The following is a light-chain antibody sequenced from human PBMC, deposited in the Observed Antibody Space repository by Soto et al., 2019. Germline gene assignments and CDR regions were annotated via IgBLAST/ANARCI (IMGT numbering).Light chain of an antibody. CDR3: QQRNNWQS. Sequence: EIVLTQSPATLSLSPGERATLSCRASQSVSSYLAWYQQKPGQAPRLLIYEGFKRATGIPARFSGSVSGTDFTLTISSLEPEDFAVYYCQQRNNWQSFGQGTKVDNK. CDR1: QSVSSY. V-gene: IGKV3-11*01. CDR2: EGF. J-gene: IGKJ1*01.